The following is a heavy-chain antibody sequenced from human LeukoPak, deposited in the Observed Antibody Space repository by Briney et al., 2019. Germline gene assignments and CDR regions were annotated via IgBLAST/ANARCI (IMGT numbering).Heavy chain of an antibody. J-gene: IGHJ6*02. CDR2: ISWNSGSI. D-gene: IGHD3-10*01. Sequence: PGGYLRLSCAASGYTFTNYAMHWVRKARGKGLEWVSGISWNSGSIGYADSVKGRFTISRDNAKNSLYLQMNSLRAEDTALYYCAKDIRRYYYYGMDVWGQGTTVTVSS. CDR3: AKDIRRYYYYGMDV. V-gene: IGHV3-9*01. CDR1: GYTFTNYA.